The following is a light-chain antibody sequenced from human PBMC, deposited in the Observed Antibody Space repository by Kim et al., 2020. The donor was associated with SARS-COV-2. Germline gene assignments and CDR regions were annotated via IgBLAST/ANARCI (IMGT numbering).Light chain of an antibody. CDR2: EVS. CDR1: SSDMGGYSS. CDR3: SSYAGNNNLV. V-gene: IGLV2-8*01. J-gene: IGLJ2*01. Sequence: GQSVTISCTGTSSDMGGYSSVSWNQQHPGKAPKLMIYEVSKRPSGVPDRFSGSKSGNTASLTVSGLQAEDEADYHCSSYAGNNNLVFGGGTQLTVL.